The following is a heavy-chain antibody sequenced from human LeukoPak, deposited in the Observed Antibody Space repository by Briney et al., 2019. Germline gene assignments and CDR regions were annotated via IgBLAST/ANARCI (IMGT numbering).Heavy chain of an antibody. CDR1: GGSISSNSYY. V-gene: IGHV4-39*01. CDR2: IYYSGST. CDR3: ARQGWASFYYYGVDV. J-gene: IGHJ6*02. D-gene: IGHD6-19*01. Sequence: RPSETLSLTCTVSGGSISSNSYYWGWIRQPPGKGLEWIGSIYYSGSTYYNSSLKSRVTISVDTSKNQFSLKLSSVTAADTAVYYCARQGWASFYYYGVDVWGQGTPVTVSS.